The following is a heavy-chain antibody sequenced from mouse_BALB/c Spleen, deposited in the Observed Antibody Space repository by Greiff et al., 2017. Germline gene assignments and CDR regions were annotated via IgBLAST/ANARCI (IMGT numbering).Heavy chain of an antibody. D-gene: IGHD2-1*01. J-gene: IGHJ4*01. V-gene: IGHV1-12*01. CDR1: GYTFTSYN. Sequence: QPGAELVKPGASVKMSCKASGYTFTSYNMHWVKQTPGQGLEWIGAIYPGNGDTSYNQKFKGKATLTADKSSSTAYMQLSSLTSEDSAVYYCARDGNYYYAMDYWGQGTSVTVSS. CDR2: IYPGNGDT. CDR3: ARDGNYYYAMDY.